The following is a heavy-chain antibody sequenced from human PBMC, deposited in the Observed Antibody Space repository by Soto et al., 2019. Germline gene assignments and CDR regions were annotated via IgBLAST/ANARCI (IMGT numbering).Heavy chain of an antibody. D-gene: IGHD3-22*01. CDR2: IYYSGST. Sequence: SETLSLTCTVSGGSISSYYWSWIRQPPGKGLEWIGYIYYSGSTNYNPSLKSRVTISVDTSKNQFSLKLSSVTAADKAVYYCARDMYYYDSSGYYFRPYGMDVWGQGTTVTVSS. J-gene: IGHJ6*02. CDR1: GGSISSYY. V-gene: IGHV4-59*01. CDR3: ARDMYYYDSSGYYFRPYGMDV.